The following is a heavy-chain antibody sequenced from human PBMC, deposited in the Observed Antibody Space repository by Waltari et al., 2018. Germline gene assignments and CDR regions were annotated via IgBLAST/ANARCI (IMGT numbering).Heavy chain of an antibody. CDR3: ARVREWYEDY. D-gene: IGHD3-3*01. CDR2: ISYDGSNK. V-gene: IGHV3-30-3*01. Sequence: QVQLVESGGGVVQPGRSLRLSCAASGFTFSSYAMHWVRQAPGKGLEWVAVISYDGSNKYYADSVKGRFTISRDNSKNTLYLQMNSLRAEDTAVYYCARVREWYEDYWGQGTLVTVSS. J-gene: IGHJ4*02. CDR1: GFTFSSYA.